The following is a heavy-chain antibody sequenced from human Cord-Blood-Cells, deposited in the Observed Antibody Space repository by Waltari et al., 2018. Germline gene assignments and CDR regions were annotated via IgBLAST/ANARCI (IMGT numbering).Heavy chain of an antibody. CDR1: GYSISSGYY. CDR3: ARDEYDFWSGYYDAFDI. D-gene: IGHD3-3*01. J-gene: IGHJ3*02. Sequence: QVQLQESGPGLVKPSETLSLTCAVSGYSISSGYYWGRNRQPPGKGLEWIGSIYHSGSTYYNPSLKSRVTISVDTSKNQFSLKLSSVTAADTAVYYCARDEYDFWSGYYDAFDIWGQGTMVTVSS. V-gene: IGHV4-38-2*02. CDR2: IYHSGST.